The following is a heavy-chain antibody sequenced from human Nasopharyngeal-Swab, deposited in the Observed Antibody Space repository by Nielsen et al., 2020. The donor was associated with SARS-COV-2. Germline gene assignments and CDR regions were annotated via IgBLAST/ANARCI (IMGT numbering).Heavy chain of an antibody. CDR3: ARVPAVAASRIDY. D-gene: IGHD6-19*01. V-gene: IGHV1-3*01. CDR2: INAGKGNT. J-gene: IGHJ4*02. Sequence: ASVKVSCKASGYTLSNYAMYWVRQAPGQRPEFMGWINAGKGNTIYSQRFQGRVRISRDKSANNVYMELNRLRSEDTAVYYCARVPAVAASRIDYWGQGTLVTVSS. CDR1: GYTLSNYA.